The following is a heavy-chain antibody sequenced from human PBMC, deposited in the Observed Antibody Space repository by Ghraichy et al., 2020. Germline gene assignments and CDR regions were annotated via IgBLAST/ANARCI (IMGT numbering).Heavy chain of an antibody. J-gene: IGHJ4*02. CDR3: ARWGGLGYCSSTSCYYFDY. V-gene: IGHV4-59*01. Sequence: SQTLSLTCTVSGGSISSYYWSWIRQPPGKGLEWIGYIYYSGSTNYNPSLKSRVTISVDTSKNQFSLKLSSVTAADTAVYYCARWGGLGYCSSTSCYYFDYGGKGTLVTVSS. D-gene: IGHD2-2*01. CDR1: GGSISSYY. CDR2: IYYSGST.